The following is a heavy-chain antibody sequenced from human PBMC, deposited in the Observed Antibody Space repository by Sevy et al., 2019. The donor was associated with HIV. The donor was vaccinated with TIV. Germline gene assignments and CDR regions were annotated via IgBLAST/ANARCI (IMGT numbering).Heavy chain of an antibody. V-gene: IGHV1-8*03. CDR2: MNPNSGNT. J-gene: IGHJ6*03. Sequence: ASVKVSCKASGYTFTSYDINWVRQATGQGLEWMGWMNPNSGNTGYAQKFQGRVTITRNTSISTAYMELSSLGSEDTAVYYCARGLYGSGSYYRKRGESYYYYMDVWGKGTTVTVSS. CDR1: GYTFTSYD. CDR3: ARGLYGSGSYYRKRGESYYYYMDV. D-gene: IGHD3-10*01.